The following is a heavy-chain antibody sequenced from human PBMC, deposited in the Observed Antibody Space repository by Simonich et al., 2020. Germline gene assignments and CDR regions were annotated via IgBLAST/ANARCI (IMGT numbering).Heavy chain of an antibody. CDR2: NSYYGSNK. CDR1: GFTFSSYA. Sequence: QVQLVESGGGVVQPGRSLRLSCAASGFTFSSYAMHWVRQAPGKGLEWVAVNSYYGSNKDYADSVKGRFTISRDNSKNTLYLQMNSLRAEDTAVYYCARDGERYCGGDCYSYFDYWGQGTLVTVSS. V-gene: IGHV3-30*07. J-gene: IGHJ4*02. D-gene: IGHD2-21*02. CDR3: ARDGERYCGGDCYSYFDY.